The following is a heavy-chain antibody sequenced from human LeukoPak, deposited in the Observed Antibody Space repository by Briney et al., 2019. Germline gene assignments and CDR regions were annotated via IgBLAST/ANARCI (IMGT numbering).Heavy chain of an antibody. CDR1: GYSISSGYY. CDR2: IYHSGST. Sequence: PSETLSLTCTVSGYSISSGYYWGWIRQPPGKGLEWIGSIYHSGSTYYNPSLKSRVTISVDTSKNQFSLKLSSVTAADTAVYYCARKSGSYRWFDPWGQGTLVTVSS. D-gene: IGHD1-26*01. J-gene: IGHJ5*02. CDR3: ARKSGSYRWFDP. V-gene: IGHV4-38-2*02.